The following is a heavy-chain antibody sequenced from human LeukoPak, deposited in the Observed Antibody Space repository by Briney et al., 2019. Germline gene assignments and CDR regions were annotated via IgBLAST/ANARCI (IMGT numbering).Heavy chain of an antibody. D-gene: IGHD3-9*01. CDR3: ARDHDILTGWEAFDI. Sequence: SVKVSCKASGGTFSSYAVSWVRQAPGQGLEWMGGIIPIFGTANYAQKFQGRVTITADESTSTAYMELSSLRSEDTAVYYCARDHDILTGWEAFDIWGQGTMVTVSS. V-gene: IGHV1-69*13. CDR2: IIPIFGTA. J-gene: IGHJ3*02. CDR1: GGTFSSYA.